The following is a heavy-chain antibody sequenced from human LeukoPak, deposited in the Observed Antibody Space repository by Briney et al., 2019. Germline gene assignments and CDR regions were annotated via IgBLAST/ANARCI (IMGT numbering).Heavy chain of an antibody. J-gene: IGHJ3*02. Sequence: PGGSLRLSCAASGFTFSSYAMSWVRQAPGKGLEWVSAISGSGGNTHYADSVKGRFTVSRDNSKNTLYLQMNSLKTEDTAVYYCTTDSGYYSLDAFDIWGQGTMVTVSS. V-gene: IGHV3-23*01. D-gene: IGHD3-22*01. CDR3: TTDSGYYSLDAFDI. CDR2: ISGSGGNT. CDR1: GFTFSSYA.